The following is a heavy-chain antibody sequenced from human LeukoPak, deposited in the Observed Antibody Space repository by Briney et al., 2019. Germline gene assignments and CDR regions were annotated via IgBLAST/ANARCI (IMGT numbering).Heavy chain of an antibody. J-gene: IGHJ3*02. CDR2: ISLSSGNI. CDR3: ARDHLFALDI. V-gene: IGHV3-48*04. Sequence: GGSLRLSCAASGFTVSSNYMSWVRQAPGKGLEWLSYISLSSGNIYYADSVKGRFTISRDSAKNSLYLQMNSLRAEDTAVYYCARDHLFALDIWGQGTMVTVSS. CDR1: GFTVSSNY.